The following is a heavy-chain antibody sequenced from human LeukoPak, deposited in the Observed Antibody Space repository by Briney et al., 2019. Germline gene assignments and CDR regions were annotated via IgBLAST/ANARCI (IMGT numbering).Heavy chain of an antibody. CDR2: MNPNSGNT. CDR3: ARDYEQTWWFDP. D-gene: IGHD1/OR15-1a*01. Sequence: ASVKVSCKASGYTFTSYDINWVRQATGQGLEWMGWMNPNSGNTGYAQKFQGRVTMTRNTSISTAYMELSSLRSEDTAVYYCARDYEQTWWFDPWGQGTLVTVSS. CDR1: GYTFTSYD. V-gene: IGHV1-8*01. J-gene: IGHJ5*02.